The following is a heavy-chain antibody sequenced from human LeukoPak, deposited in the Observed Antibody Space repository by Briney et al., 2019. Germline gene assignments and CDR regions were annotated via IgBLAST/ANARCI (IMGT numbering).Heavy chain of an antibody. CDR1: GGSISSSSYY. CDR3: ARDFRVSTLGMVRNDAFDI. CDR2: IYYSGST. Sequence: PSETLSLTCTVSGGSISSSSYYWGWIRQPPGKGLEWIGSIYYSGSTYYNPSLKSRVTISVDTSKNQLSLKLSSVTAADTAVYYCARDFRVSTLGMVRNDAFDIWGQGTMVTVSS. D-gene: IGHD5-18*01. J-gene: IGHJ3*02. V-gene: IGHV4-39*07.